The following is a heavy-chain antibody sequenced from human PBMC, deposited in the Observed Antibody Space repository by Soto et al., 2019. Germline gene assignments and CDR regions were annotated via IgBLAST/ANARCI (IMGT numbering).Heavy chain of an antibody. CDR1: GFTFSSYG. D-gene: IGHD3-3*01. Sequence: QVQLVESGGGVVQPGRSLRLSCAASGFTFSSYGMHWVRQAPGKGLEWVAVISYDGSNKYYADSVKGRFTISRDNSKNTLYLQMNSLRAEDTAVYYCAKIGQYYDFWSGQDYWGQGTLVTVSS. J-gene: IGHJ4*02. CDR2: ISYDGSNK. CDR3: AKIGQYYDFWSGQDY. V-gene: IGHV3-30*18.